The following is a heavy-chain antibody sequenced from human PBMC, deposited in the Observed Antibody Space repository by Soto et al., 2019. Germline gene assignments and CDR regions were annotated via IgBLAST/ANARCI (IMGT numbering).Heavy chain of an antibody. CDR2: IYHSGST. CDR3: ARSKVLLWFGELSRPGWFDP. Sequence: PSETLSLTCAVSSGSISSSNWWSWVRQPPGKGLEWIGEIYHSGSTNYNPSLKSRVTISVDKSKNQFSLKLSSVTAADTAVYYCARSKVLLWFGELSRPGWFDPWGQGTLVTVSS. V-gene: IGHV4-4*02. J-gene: IGHJ5*02. D-gene: IGHD3-10*01. CDR1: SGSISSSNW.